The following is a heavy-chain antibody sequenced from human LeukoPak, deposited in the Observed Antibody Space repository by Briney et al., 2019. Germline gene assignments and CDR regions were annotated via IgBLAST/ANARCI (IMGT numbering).Heavy chain of an antibody. CDR3: AREEDRDGYHRRYFDL. Sequence: PSETLSLTCTVSGGSISSGGYYWSWIRQHPGKGLEWIGYIYYSGSTYYNPSLKSRVTISVDTSKNQFSLKLSSVTAADTAVYYCAREEDRDGYHRRYFDLWGRGTLVTVSS. CDR1: GGSISSGGYY. J-gene: IGHJ2*01. CDR2: IYYSGST. V-gene: IGHV4-31*03. D-gene: IGHD5-24*01.